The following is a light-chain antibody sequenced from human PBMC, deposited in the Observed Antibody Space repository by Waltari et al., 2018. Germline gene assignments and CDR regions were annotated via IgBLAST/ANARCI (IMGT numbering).Light chain of an antibody. V-gene: IGLV2-23*03. CDR2: EGN. Sequence: QSALTQPASVSGSPGQSIPISCTGFISNVGSYYLVSWYQKHPGKAPKLLIYEGNRRPSGVSNRFSGSKSDNTASLTLSGLQAEDEADYYCCSNVGSSVFFGGGTKLTVL. CDR1: ISNVGSYYL. J-gene: IGLJ2*01. CDR3: CSNVGSSVF.